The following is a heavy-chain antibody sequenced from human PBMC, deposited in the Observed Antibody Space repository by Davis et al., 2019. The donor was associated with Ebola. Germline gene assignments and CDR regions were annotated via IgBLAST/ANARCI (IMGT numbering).Heavy chain of an antibody. CDR2: VHRSGRA. V-gene: IGHV4-34*01. J-gene: IGHJ6*02. D-gene: IGHD1-26*01. Sequence: SQTLSLTCAVYGASFSDNYWTWVRQSPGKGLQWIGEVHRSGRANYNVALKSRVSISMDMSKNQFSLRLESLTAADTAVYYCARDEAQGVVGDYYYYGMDVWGQGTTVTVSS. CDR3: ARDEAQGVVGDYYYYGMDV. CDR1: GASFSDNY.